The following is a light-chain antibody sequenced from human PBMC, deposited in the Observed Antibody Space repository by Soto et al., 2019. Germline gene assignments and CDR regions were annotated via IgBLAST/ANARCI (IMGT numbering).Light chain of an antibody. CDR2: DNN. CDR3: GTWDSSLSAV. J-gene: IGLJ3*02. Sequence: QSVLTQLPSVSAAPGQKVTISCSGSSSNIGNNYVSWYQQLPGTAPKLLIYDNNKRPSGIPDRFSGSKSGTSATLGITGLQTGDEADYYCGTWDSSLSAVFGGGTKLTVL. CDR1: SSNIGNNY. V-gene: IGLV1-51*01.